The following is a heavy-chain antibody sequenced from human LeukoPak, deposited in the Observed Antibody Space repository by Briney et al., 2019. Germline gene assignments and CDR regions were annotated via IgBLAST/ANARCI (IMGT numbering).Heavy chain of an antibody. CDR3: ARTGGGDFWSGYCY. CDR1: GFTFDDYG. Sequence: PGGSLRLSCVASGFTFDDYGMSWVRQAPGKGLEWVSGINWNGGSTGYADSVKGRFTISRDNAKNSLYLQMNSLRAEDTALYYCARTGGGDFWSGYCYWGQGTLVTVSS. CDR2: INWNGGST. V-gene: IGHV3-20*04. D-gene: IGHD3-3*01. J-gene: IGHJ4*02.